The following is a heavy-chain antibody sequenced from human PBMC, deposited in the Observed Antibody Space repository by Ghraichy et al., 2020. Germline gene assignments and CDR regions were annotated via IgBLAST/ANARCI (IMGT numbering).Heavy chain of an antibody. D-gene: IGHD2-2*01. CDR2: IWYDGSNK. J-gene: IGHJ6*02. Sequence: GGSLRLSCAASGFTFSSYGMHWVRQAPGKGLEWVAVIWYDGSNKYYADSVKGRFTISRDNSKNTLYLQMNSLRAEDTAVYYCARGVVPAAIIGMDVWGQGTTVTVSS. V-gene: IGHV3-33*01. CDR3: ARGVVPAAIIGMDV. CDR1: GFTFSSYG.